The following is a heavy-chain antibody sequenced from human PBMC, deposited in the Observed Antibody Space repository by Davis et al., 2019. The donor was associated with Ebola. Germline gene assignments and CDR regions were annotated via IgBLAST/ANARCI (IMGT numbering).Heavy chain of an antibody. CDR1: GFTFSSYA. D-gene: IGHD5-24*01. J-gene: IGHJ5*02. CDR3: AKLNDGWIRPNWFDP. Sequence: PGGSLRLSCATSGFTFSSYAMSWVRQAPGKGLEWVSGINGGGVTTVYADSVKGRFTISRDNSKNTLYLQMNSLRAEDTAIYYCAKLNDGWIRPNWFDPWGQGTLVTVSS. CDR2: INGGGVTT. V-gene: IGHV3-23*01.